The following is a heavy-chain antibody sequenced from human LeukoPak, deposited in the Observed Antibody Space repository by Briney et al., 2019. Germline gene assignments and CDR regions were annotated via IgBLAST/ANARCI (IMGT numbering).Heavy chain of an antibody. V-gene: IGHV3-7*01. CDR2: IKQDGSEK. J-gene: IGHJ4*02. CDR1: GFTFSSYW. Sequence: GGSLRLSCAASGFTFSSYWMSWVRQAPGKGLERVANIKQDGSEKYYVDSVKGRFTISRDNAKNSLYLQMNSLRAEDTAVYYCARAFILVGATIFDYWGQGTLVTVSS. CDR3: ARAFILVGATIFDY. D-gene: IGHD1-26*01.